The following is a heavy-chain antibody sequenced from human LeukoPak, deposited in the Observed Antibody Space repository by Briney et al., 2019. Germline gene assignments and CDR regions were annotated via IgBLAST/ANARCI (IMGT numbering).Heavy chain of an antibody. J-gene: IGHJ4*02. Sequence: PGGSLRLSCAASGFTVSNNYVSWVRQAPGKGLEWVSILYSGGSTYYADSVKGRFTISRDNSKNTVYLQMNSLRAEDTAVFYCARDGRSGNFDKWGQGTLVSVSS. V-gene: IGHV3-66*01. CDR2: LYSGGST. CDR1: GFTVSNNY. D-gene: IGHD1-26*01. CDR3: ARDGRSGNFDK.